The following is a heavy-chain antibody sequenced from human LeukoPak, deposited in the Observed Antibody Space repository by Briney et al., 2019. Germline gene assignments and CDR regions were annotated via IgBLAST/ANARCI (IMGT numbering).Heavy chain of an antibody. Sequence: GGSLRLSCAASGFTLTYYAMHWVRQAPGKGLEGVAVTSYDGNKKYYADSVKGRFTISRDSSKNTLYLQMSSLRAEDTAVYYCARSSYDYGGIEGPFDYWGQGTLVTVSS. CDR2: TSYDGNKK. D-gene: IGHD4-23*01. CDR3: ARSSYDYGGIEGPFDY. CDR1: GFTLTYYA. J-gene: IGHJ4*02. V-gene: IGHV3-30*15.